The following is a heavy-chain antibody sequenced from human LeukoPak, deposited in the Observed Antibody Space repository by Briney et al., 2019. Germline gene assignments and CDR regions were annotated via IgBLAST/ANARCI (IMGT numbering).Heavy chain of an antibody. D-gene: IGHD1-26*01. CDR3: ARSGSYTQHYFDY. Sequence: PSQTLSLTCTVSGGSISSGSYYWSWIRQPAGKGLEWIGRIYTSGSTNHNPSLKSRVTISGDTSKNQFYLELNSVTAADTAVYYCARSGSYTQHYFDYWGQGTLVTVSS. CDR2: IYTSGST. CDR1: GGSISSGSYY. V-gene: IGHV4-61*02. J-gene: IGHJ4*02.